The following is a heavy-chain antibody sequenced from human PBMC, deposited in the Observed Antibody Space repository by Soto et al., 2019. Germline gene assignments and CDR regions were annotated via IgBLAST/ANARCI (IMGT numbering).Heavy chain of an antibody. CDR1: GDSISSGGSS. V-gene: IGHV4-30-2*01. CDR3: VRGTGGYYTPIDY. J-gene: IGHJ4*02. CDR2: LYHTGST. Sequence: SETLSLTCSVSGDSISSGGSSWSWIRQTPGKGLEWIGYLYHTGSTFYNPSLKSRVTISGDRSKNQFSLKLSSVTAADTAVYYCVRGTGGYYTPIDYWGQGTLVTVSS. D-gene: IGHD3-22*01.